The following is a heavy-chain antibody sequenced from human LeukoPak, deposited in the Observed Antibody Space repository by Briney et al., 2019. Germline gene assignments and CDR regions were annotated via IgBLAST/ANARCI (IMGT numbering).Heavy chain of an antibody. Sequence: SETLSLTCSVSGGSISGYYWSWIRQPPGKGLEWIGYIYYSGSTNYNPSLKSRVTISVDTSKNQFSLKLSSVTAADTAVYYCARHSSQGATVQTSFDYWGQGTLVTVSS. CDR2: IYYSGST. CDR1: GGSISGYY. CDR3: ARHSSQGATVQTSFDY. D-gene: IGHD1-26*01. J-gene: IGHJ4*02. V-gene: IGHV4-59*08.